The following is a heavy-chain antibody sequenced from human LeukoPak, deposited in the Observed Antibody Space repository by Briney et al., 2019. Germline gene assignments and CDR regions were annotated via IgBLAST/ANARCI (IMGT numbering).Heavy chain of an antibody. CDR2: IIPIFGTA. D-gene: IGHD6-19*01. V-gene: IGHV1-69*13. Sequence: ASVKVSCKASGGTFSSYAISWVRQAPGQGLEWMGGIIPIFGTANYAQKFQGRVTITADESTSTAYMELSSLRSEDTAVYYCARDRGIAVADPYGMDVWGQGTTVTVSS. CDR1: GGTFSSYA. J-gene: IGHJ6*02. CDR3: ARDRGIAVADPYGMDV.